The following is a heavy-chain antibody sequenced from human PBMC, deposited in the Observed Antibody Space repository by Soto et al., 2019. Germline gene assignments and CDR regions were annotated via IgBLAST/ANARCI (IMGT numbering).Heavy chain of an antibody. Sequence: GASVKVSCKASGYTFTSYYMHWVRQAPGQGLEWMGIINPSGGSTSYAQKFQGRVTMTRDTSTSTVYMELSSLRSEDTAVYYCARDGPKGMVVVPADIDFGMDVWGQGTTVTVSS. CDR2: INPSGGST. CDR1: GYTFTSYY. CDR3: ARDGPKGMVVVPADIDFGMDV. D-gene: IGHD2-2*01. V-gene: IGHV1-46*01. J-gene: IGHJ6*02.